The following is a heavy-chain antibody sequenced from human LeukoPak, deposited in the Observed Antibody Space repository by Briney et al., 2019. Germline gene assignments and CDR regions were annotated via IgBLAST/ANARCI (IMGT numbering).Heavy chain of an antibody. CDR2: ISYDGSNK. CDR1: GFTFSSYA. D-gene: IGHD6-13*01. Sequence: PGGSLRLSCAASGFTFSSYAMHWVRQAPGKGLEWVAVISYDGSNKYYADSVKGRFTISRDNSKNTLYLQMNSLRAEDTAVYYCARASIAAAGGSPYFDYWGQGTLVTVSS. J-gene: IGHJ4*02. V-gene: IGHV3-30-3*01. CDR3: ARASIAAAGGSPYFDY.